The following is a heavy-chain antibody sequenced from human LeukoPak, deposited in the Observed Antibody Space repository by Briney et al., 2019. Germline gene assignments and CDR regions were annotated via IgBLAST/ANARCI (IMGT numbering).Heavy chain of an antibody. D-gene: IGHD3-3*01. V-gene: IGHV3-23*01. CDR3: AHTNDFWSGYFDY. CDR2: IGGSGGSI. Sequence: AGGSLRLSCAASGFTFNNYAMSWVRQAPGKGLEWVSVIGGSGGSIHYADSVKGRFTISRDNSKNTLYLQMNSLRAEDTAVYYCAHTNDFWSGYFDYWDQGTLVTVSS. CDR1: GFTFNNYA. J-gene: IGHJ4*02.